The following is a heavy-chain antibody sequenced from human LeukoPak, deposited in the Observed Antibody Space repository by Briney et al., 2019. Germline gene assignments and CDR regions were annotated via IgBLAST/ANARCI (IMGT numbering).Heavy chain of an antibody. CDR1: GFTFCNYW. D-gene: IGHD6-13*01. CDR3: ARGPVSSGWYGNY. Sequence: PGGSLRLSCAASGFTFCNYWMSWVRQAPGKGLEWVANIKQDGSEKYFVGSVMGRFTISRDNANNSLYLEMHSLTAEDTAVYYCARGPVSSGWYGNYWGQGTLVTVSS. CDR2: IKQDGSEK. V-gene: IGHV3-7*04. J-gene: IGHJ4*02.